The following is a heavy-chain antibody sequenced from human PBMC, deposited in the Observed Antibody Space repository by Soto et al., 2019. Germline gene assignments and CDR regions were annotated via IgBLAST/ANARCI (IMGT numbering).Heavy chain of an antibody. J-gene: IGHJ4*02. CDR3: ARGRGYSSSSLDY. CDR1: GGSFSGYY. CDR2: INHSGST. D-gene: IGHD6-6*01. V-gene: IGHV4-34*01. Sequence: QVQLQQWGAGLLKPSETLSLTCAVYGGSFSGYYWSWIRQPPGKGLEWIGEINHSGSTNYNPSLNSRVTISVDTSKNQFSLKLSSVTAADTAVYYCARGRGYSSSSLDYWGQGTLVTVSS.